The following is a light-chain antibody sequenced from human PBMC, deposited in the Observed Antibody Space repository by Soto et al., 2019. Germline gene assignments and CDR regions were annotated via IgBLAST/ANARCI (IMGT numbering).Light chain of an antibody. J-gene: IGLJ3*02. Sequence: QSALTQPASVTGSPGQSITISCTGTSSDIGRYDYVSWFQQHPGRAPRLLIYEVINRPSGVSTRFSGSKSGNTASLTISGLQAEDEADFYCCSFTSSKTWVSGGGAKLTVL. CDR1: SSDIGRYDY. CDR3: CSFTSSKTWV. CDR2: EVI. V-gene: IGLV2-14*01.